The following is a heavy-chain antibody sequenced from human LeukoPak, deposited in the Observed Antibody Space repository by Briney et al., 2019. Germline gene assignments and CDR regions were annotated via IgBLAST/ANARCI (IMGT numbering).Heavy chain of an antibody. CDR3: ATGPSLYSSSVYYFDH. V-gene: IGHV3-48*04. Sequence: AGGSLRLSCAASGFTFSSYSMNWVRQAPGKGLEWVSYISSSSSTIYYADSVKGRFTISRDNAKNSLYLQMNSLRAEDTAVYYCATGPSLYSSSVYYFDHWGQETLVIVSS. D-gene: IGHD6-13*01. CDR2: ISSSSSTI. CDR1: GFTFSSYS. J-gene: IGHJ4*02.